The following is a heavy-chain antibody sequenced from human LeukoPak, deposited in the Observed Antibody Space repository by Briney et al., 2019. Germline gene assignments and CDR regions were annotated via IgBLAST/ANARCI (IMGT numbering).Heavy chain of an antibody. V-gene: IGHV1-8*02. J-gene: IGHJ6*02. CDR1: GYTFTSYG. CDR3: ARLRGRYFDWLTFIYYYYGMDV. Sequence: ASVKVSCKASGYTFTSYGISWVRQATGQGLEWMGWMNPNSGNTGYAQKFQGRVTMTRNTSISTAYMELSSLRSEDTAVYYCARLRGRYFDWLTFIYYYYGMDVWGQGTTVTVSS. CDR2: MNPNSGNT. D-gene: IGHD3-9*01.